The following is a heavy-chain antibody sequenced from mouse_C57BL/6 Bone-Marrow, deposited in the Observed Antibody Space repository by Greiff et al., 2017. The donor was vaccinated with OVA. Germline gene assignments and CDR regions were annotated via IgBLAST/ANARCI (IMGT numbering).Heavy chain of an antibody. CDR2: SRHKANDYST. Sequence: EVQRVESGGGLVQSGRSLRLSCATSGFTFSDFYMEWVRQAPGKGLEWIAASRHKANDYSTEYSASVKGRFIVSRDTSQSILYSQMDGLRAEDTAIDYCVRDARYNLIDYAKGYWGQGTSVTVSS. CDR3: VRDARYNLIDYAKGY. J-gene: IGHJ4*01. CDR1: GFTFSDFY. V-gene: IGHV7-1*01.